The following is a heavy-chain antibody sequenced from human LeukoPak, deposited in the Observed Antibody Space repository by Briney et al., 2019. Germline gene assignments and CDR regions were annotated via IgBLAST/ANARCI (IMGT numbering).Heavy chain of an antibody. CDR2: IYYSGST. Sequence: SETLSLTCTVSGGSISSSSYYWGWIRQPPGKGLEWLGSIYYSGSTYYNPSLQSQVTISVDTSKNQFSLKLSSVTAADTAVYYCAWWLTVSMYYFDYWGQGTLVTVSS. D-gene: IGHD2-15*01. CDR1: GGSISSSSYY. J-gene: IGHJ4*02. V-gene: IGHV4-39*07. CDR3: AWWLTVSMYYFDY.